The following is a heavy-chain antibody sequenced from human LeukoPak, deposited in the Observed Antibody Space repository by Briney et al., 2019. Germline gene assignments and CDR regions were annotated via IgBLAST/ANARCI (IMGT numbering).Heavy chain of an antibody. J-gene: IGHJ4*02. CDR1: GDSICRVRNY. V-gene: IGHV4-39*01. Sequence: PSETLSLPCSVSGDSICRVRNYWGWTRQSPGTGLEWISCFYSNGNTHSNPSLKSRVSISVDTYKNQVSLKLYSVTASDAAIYYCARHLSGTTMSHYFDFWGQGTLVTVSS. D-gene: IGHD1-1*01. CDR3: ARHLSGTTMSHYFDF. CDR2: FYSNGNT.